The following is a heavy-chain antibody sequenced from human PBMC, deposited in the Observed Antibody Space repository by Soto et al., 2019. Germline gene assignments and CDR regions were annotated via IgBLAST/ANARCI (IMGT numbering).Heavy chain of an antibody. CDR3: TTGYHYDSSGYYGDDAFDI. J-gene: IGHJ3*02. CDR2: IKSKTDGGTT. D-gene: IGHD3-22*01. V-gene: IGHV3-15*07. CDR1: GFTFSNAW. Sequence: GGSLRLSCAASGFTFSNAWMNWVRQAPGKGLEWVGRIKSKTDGGTTDYAAPVKGRFTISRDDSKNTLYLQMNSLKTEDTAVYYCTTGYHYDSSGYYGDDAFDIWGQGTMVTVSS.